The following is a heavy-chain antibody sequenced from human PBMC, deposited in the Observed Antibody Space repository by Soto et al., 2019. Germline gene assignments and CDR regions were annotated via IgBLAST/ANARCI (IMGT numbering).Heavy chain of an antibody. D-gene: IGHD3-10*01. J-gene: IGHJ6*02. Sequence: SETLSLTCTVSGGSISSYYWSWIRQPPGKGLEWIGYIYYSGSTNYNPSLKSRVTISVDTSKNQFSLKLSSVTAADTAVYYCARFPFGDYYYGMDVWGQGTTVTV. CDR1: GGSISSYY. V-gene: IGHV4-59*01. CDR2: IYYSGST. CDR3: ARFPFGDYYYGMDV.